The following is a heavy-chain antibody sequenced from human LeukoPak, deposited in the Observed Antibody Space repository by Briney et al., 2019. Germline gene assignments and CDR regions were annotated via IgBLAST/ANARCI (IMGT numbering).Heavy chain of an antibody. Sequence: ASVKVSCKASGGTFSSYAISWVRQAPGQGLEWMGWISAYNGNTNYAQKLQGRVTMTTDTSTSTAYMELRSLRSDDTAVYYCARGVRSTYYDFWSGYPDYYYYGMDVWGQGTTVTVSS. V-gene: IGHV1-18*01. CDR1: GGTFSSYA. CDR3: ARGVRSTYYDFWSGYPDYYYYGMDV. J-gene: IGHJ6*02. D-gene: IGHD3-3*01. CDR2: ISAYNGNT.